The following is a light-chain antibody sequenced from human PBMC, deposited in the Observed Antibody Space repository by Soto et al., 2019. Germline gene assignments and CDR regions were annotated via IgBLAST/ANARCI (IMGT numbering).Light chain of an antibody. V-gene: IGKV3-20*01. CDR2: GAS. J-gene: IGKJ4*01. Sequence: EIVLTQSPGTLSLSPGERATLSCRASQSVSSSYLAWYQQKPGQAPRLLIYGASSRATGIPDRFSGSGSGTDFTLTISILEPEDFAVYYCQQYGSSPLTFGGGIKVEIK. CDR1: QSVSSSY. CDR3: QQYGSSPLT.